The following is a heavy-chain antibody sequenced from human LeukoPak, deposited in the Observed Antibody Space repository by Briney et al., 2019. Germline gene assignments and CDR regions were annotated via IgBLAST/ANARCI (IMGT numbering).Heavy chain of an antibody. J-gene: IGHJ3*02. CDR2: IYYSGST. CDR1: GGSISSYY. V-gene: IGHV4-59*01. CDR3: ARVRFDDYVWGSYRYNVGAFDI. D-gene: IGHD3-16*02. Sequence: PSETLSLTCTVSGGSISSYYWSWIRQPPGKGLEWIGYIYYSGSTNYNPSLKSRVTISVDTSKNQFSLELSSVTAADTAMYYCARVRFDDYVWGSYRYNVGAFDIWGQGTMVTVSS.